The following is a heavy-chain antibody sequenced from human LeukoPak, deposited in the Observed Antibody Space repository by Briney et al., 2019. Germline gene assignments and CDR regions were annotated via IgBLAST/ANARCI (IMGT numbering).Heavy chain of an antibody. Sequence: PGGSLRLSCAASGFTFHNYAMSWVRQAPGKGLEWVSAISSSGDITFYADSVKGRFTISRDNSRYTPYLQMNSLRAEDAAMYYWAKDRPNYHESNGHYYRRNGDYWGQGTLVTVSS. CDR3: AKDRPNYHESNGHYYRRNGDY. CDR1: GFTFHNYA. D-gene: IGHD3-22*01. V-gene: IGHV3-23*01. J-gene: IGHJ4*02. CDR2: ISSSGDIT.